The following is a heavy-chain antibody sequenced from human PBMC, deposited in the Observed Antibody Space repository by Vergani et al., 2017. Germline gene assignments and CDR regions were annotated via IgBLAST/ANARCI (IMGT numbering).Heavy chain of an antibody. CDR2: INPSGGHT. V-gene: IGHV1-46*03. D-gene: IGHD3-9*01. J-gene: IGHJ4*02. CDR3: ARGDYGILTGYRY. CDR1: GYTFSNYN. Sequence: QVQVVQSGAEVKKSGASVKVSCKTSGYTFSNYNMHWVRQAPGQGLEWMGIINPSGGHTNYAQKFQGRVTMTRDTSTSTVYMELSSLRSEDTAIYYCARGDYGILTGYRYWGQGTLVNVSS.